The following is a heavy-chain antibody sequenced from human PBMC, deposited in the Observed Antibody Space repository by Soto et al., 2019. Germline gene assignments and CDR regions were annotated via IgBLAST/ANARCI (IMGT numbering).Heavy chain of an antibody. D-gene: IGHD2-2*01. CDR2: IYYSGST. CDR3: AREPLEISTSLPYYGMDV. CDR1: GGSVSSGSYY. J-gene: IGHJ6*02. Sequence: QVQLQESGPGLVKPSETLSLTCTVSGGSVSSGSYYWSWIRQPPGKGLEWIGYIYYSGSTNYNPSLKSRVTISVDTSKNQFSLKLSSVTAADTAVYYCAREPLEISTSLPYYGMDVWGQGTTVPVSS. V-gene: IGHV4-61*01.